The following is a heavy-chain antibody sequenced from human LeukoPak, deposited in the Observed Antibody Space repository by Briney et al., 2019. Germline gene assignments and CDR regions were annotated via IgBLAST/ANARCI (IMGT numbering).Heavy chain of an antibody. D-gene: IGHD1-26*01. CDR1: GGSISSYY. CDR3: ARYIVSYPHDAFDI. J-gene: IGHJ3*02. CDR2: IYYSGST. V-gene: IGHV4-59*01. Sequence: SETLSLTCTVSGGSISSYYWSWIRQPPGKGLEWIGYIYYSGSTSYNPSLKSRVTISLDTSKNQFSLKLSSVTAADTALYYCARYIVSYPHDAFDIWGQGTMVTVSS.